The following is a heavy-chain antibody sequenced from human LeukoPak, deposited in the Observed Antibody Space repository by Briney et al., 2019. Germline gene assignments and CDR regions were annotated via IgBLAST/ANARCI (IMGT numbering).Heavy chain of an antibody. J-gene: IGHJ4*02. CDR1: GFTFSSHW. V-gene: IGHV3-33*08. CDR3: ARESGYSLDY. CDR2: IWYDGSNK. D-gene: IGHD6-13*01. Sequence: GGSLRLSCAASGFTFSSHWMHWVRQAPGKGLEWVAVIWYDGSNKYYADSVKGRFTISRDNSKNTLYLQMNSLRAEDTAVYYCARESGYSLDYWGQGTLVTVSS.